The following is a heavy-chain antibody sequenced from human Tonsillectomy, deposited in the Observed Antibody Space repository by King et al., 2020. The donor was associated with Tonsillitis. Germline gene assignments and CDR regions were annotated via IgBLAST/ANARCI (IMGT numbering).Heavy chain of an antibody. J-gene: IGHJ5*02. V-gene: IGHV3-21*01. CDR3: ARDSNDFWSGYYNH. Sequence: VQLVESGGSLVKPGGSLRLSCAASGFTFSSYTMNWVRQAPGKGLEWVSSISSSSSYICYADSVKGRFTISRDNAKNSLYLKMNSLRAEGTAVYYCARDSNDFWSGYYNHWGQGTLVTVSS. D-gene: IGHD3-3*01. CDR1: GFTFSSYT. CDR2: ISSSSSYI.